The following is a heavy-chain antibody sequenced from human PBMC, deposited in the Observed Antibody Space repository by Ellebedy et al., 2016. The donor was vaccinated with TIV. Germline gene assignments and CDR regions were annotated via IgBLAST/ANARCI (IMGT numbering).Heavy chain of an antibody. D-gene: IGHD3-10*01. CDR2: ISWDGGST. V-gene: IGHV3-43D*03. CDR1: GFTFDDYA. Sequence: GGSLRLSXAASGFTFDDYAMHWVRQAPGKGLEWVSLISWDGGSTYYADSVKGRFTISRDNSKNSLYLQMNSLRAEDTALYYCAKDEYGSGSYLFAYWGQGTLVTVSS. CDR3: AKDEYGSGSYLFAY. J-gene: IGHJ4*02.